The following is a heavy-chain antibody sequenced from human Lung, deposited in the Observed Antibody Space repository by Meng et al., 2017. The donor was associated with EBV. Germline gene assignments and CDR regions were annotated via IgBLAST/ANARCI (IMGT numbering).Heavy chain of an antibody. J-gene: IGHJ4*02. Sequence: QGRLVQSGSKLKKPGAPVKVSGKASEYTFTSYAMNGVRQAPGQGLEWMGWINTNTGNPTYAQGFTGRFVFSLDTSVSTAYLQISSLKAADTAVYYCARLYCSGGSCYTIDYWGQGTLVTVSS. D-gene: IGHD2-15*01. CDR1: EYTFTSYA. CDR2: INTNTGNP. V-gene: IGHV7-4-1*02. CDR3: ARLYCSGGSCYTIDY.